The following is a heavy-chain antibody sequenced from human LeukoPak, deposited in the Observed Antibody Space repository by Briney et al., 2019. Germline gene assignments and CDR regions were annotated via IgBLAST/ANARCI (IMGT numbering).Heavy chain of an antibody. Sequence: GGSLRLSCVASLFTFSSYVMTWVRQAPGKGLEWVSSIIGNGDSRYYEGSVQGRFTISRDNSKNTLYLQMNSLRAEDTAIYYCAKGSKGTYDYWGQGTLVPVSS. J-gene: IGHJ4*02. CDR1: LFTFSSYV. CDR2: IIGNGDSR. V-gene: IGHV3-23*01. CDR3: AKGSKGTYDY.